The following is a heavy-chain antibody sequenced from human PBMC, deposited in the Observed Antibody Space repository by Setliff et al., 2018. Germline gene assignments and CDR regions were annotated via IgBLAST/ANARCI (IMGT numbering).Heavy chain of an antibody. J-gene: IGHJ5*02. Sequence: ASVKVSCKASGYTFTGYYMHWVRQAPGQGLEWMVRINPNSGGTNYAQKFQGRVTMTRDTSISTAYMELSRLRSDDTAVYYCARSYYYDSSAANWFDPWGQGTLVTVSS. D-gene: IGHD3-22*01. CDR1: GYTFTGYY. V-gene: IGHV1-2*06. CDR3: ARSYYYDSSAANWFDP. CDR2: INPNSGGT.